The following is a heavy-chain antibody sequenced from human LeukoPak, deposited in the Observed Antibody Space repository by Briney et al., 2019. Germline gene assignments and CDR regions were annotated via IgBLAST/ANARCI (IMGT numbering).Heavy chain of an antibody. CDR1: GGSFSGYY. CDR3: ARRIGYDFWSGYNYYFDY. D-gene: IGHD3-3*01. V-gene: IGHV4-34*01. Sequence: SETLSLTCAVYGGSFSGYYWSWIRQPPGKGLEWIGEINHSGSTNYNPSLKSRVTISVDTSKNQFSLKLSFVTAADTAVYYCARRIGYDFWSGYNYYFDYWGQGTLVTVSS. J-gene: IGHJ4*02. CDR2: INHSGST.